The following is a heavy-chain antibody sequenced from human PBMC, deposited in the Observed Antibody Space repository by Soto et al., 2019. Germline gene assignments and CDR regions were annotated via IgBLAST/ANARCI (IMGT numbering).Heavy chain of an antibody. J-gene: IGHJ4*02. CDR2: LSGGGSNT. D-gene: IGHD4-17*01. CDR3: ARWDGYGDV. Sequence: GGSLRLSCAASGFSFSTYSMAWVRQTPGKGLAWVSGLSGGGSNTFYADSVQGRFTICVDNSKNTVYLQMNSLRVEDTAVYYCARWDGYGDVWGQGTLVTVSS. V-gene: IGHV3-23*01. CDR1: GFSFSTYS.